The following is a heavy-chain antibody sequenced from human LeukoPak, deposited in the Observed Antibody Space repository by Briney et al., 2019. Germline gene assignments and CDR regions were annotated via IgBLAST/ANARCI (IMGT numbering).Heavy chain of an antibody. CDR2: IRSTDNGYAT. CDR3: TGNYYGSGSYADFDY. J-gene: IGHJ4*02. V-gene: IGHV3-73*01. CDR1: GFTFSGSA. D-gene: IGHD3-10*01. Sequence: PGGSLRLSCAASGFTFSGSALHWVRQASGKGLEWVGRIRSTDNGYATAYAASVKGRFTISRDDSKNTAYLQMDSLKTEDTAVYYCTGNYYGSGSYADFDYWGQGTLVTVSS.